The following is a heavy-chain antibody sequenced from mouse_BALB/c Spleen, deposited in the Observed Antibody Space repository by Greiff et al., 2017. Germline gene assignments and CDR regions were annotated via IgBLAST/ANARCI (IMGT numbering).Heavy chain of an antibody. J-gene: IGHJ4*01. V-gene: IGHV1-15*01. D-gene: IGHD1-1*01. CDR1: GYTFTDYE. CDR2: IDPETGGT. CDR3: TRGGLGSSNYYAMDY. Sequence: QVQLQQSGAELVRPGASVTLSCKASGYTFTDYEMHWVKQTPVHGLEWIGAIDPETGGTAYNQKFKGKATLTADKSSSTAYMELRSLTSEDSAVYYCTRGGLGSSNYYAMDYWGQGTSVTVSS.